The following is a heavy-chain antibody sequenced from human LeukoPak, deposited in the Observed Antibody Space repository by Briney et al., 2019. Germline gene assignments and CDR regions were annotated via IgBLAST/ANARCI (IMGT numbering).Heavy chain of an antibody. CDR1: GFTFSSYA. Sequence: PGRSLRLSCAASGFTFSSYAMHWVRQAPGKGLEWVSGISWNSGSIGYADSVKGRFTISRDNAKNSLYLQMNSLRAKDMALYYCAKGANYDFWSGYYWDAFDIWGQGTMVTVSS. J-gene: IGHJ3*02. CDR2: ISWNSGSI. D-gene: IGHD3-3*01. CDR3: AKGANYDFWSGYYWDAFDI. V-gene: IGHV3-9*03.